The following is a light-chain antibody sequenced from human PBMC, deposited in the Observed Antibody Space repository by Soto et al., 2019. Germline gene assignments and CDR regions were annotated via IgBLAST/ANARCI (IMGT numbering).Light chain of an antibody. CDR1: QSVISTY. J-gene: IGKJ4*01. Sequence: ERVLTQSPGTLSLSPGERATLSCRASQSVISTYLAWYQQKPGQAPRLLIYGASSRATGIPDRFSGNGSGTAFTLTISRLEPEDFAVYYCQGYGSPPLTFGGGTKVEIK. CDR2: GAS. V-gene: IGKV3-20*01. CDR3: QGYGSPPLT.